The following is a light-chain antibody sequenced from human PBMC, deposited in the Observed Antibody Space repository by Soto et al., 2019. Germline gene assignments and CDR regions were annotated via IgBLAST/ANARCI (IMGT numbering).Light chain of an antibody. J-gene: IGKJ1*01. V-gene: IGKV3-15*01. Sequence: EIVMTQSPATLSVSPGERVTLSCGASENFGSNVAWFQQRPGQAPRLLIYGASTRAAGIPGRFSGGGSDTEFTLTISSLQSEDFATYYCQQWIRWTFGQGTRLELK. CDR3: QQWIRWT. CDR2: GAS. CDR1: ENFGSN.